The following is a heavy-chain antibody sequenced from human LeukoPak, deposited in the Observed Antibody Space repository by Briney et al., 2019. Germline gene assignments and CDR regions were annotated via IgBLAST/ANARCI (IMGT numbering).Heavy chain of an antibody. CDR3: ATTFGGTLPDY. CDR1: GGSITSHNW. CDR2: IYHSGST. D-gene: IGHD3-16*01. V-gene: IGHV4-4*02. J-gene: IGHJ4*02. Sequence: SETLSLTCAVSGGSITSHNWWSWVRQSPGKGLEWIGEIYHSGSTIYNPSLKSRVTISLNKSKNQFSLKLSSVTAADTAVYYCATTFGGTLPDYWGQGTLVTVSS.